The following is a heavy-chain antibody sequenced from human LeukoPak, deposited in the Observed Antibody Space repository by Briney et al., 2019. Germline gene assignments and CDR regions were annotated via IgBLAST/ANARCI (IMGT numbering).Heavy chain of an antibody. V-gene: IGHV4-34*01. CDR3: ASGRSSWPYYYYYMDV. CDR1: GGSFSGYY. D-gene: IGHD6-13*01. J-gene: IGHJ6*03. Sequence: SETLSLTCAVYGGSFSGYYWSWIRQPPGKGLEWIGEINHSGSTNYNPSLKSRVTISVDTSKNQFSLKLSSVTAADTAVYYCASGRSSWPYYYYYMDVWGKGTTVTISS. CDR2: INHSGST.